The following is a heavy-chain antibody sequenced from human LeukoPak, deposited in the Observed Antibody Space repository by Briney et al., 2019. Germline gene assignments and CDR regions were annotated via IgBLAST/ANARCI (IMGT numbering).Heavy chain of an antibody. CDR1: GYTFTAYA. Sequence: ASVKVSCKASGYTFTAYAMIWVRQAPGQGLEWMGWINTNTGNPTYAQGLTGRFVFSLDTSVSTAYLQISSLKAEDTAVYYCARIGKQQLGYYYYYMDVWGKGTTVTVSS. CDR2: INTNTGNP. J-gene: IGHJ6*03. V-gene: IGHV7-4-1*02. CDR3: ARIGKQQLGYYYYYMDV. D-gene: IGHD6-13*01.